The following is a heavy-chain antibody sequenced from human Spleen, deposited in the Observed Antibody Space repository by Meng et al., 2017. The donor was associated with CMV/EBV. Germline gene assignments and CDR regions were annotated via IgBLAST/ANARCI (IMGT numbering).Heavy chain of an antibody. J-gene: IGHJ5*02. CDR1: GYTFTSYG. D-gene: IGHD2-2*01. Sequence: ASVKVSCKASGYTFTSYGISWVRQAPGQGLEWMGWISAYNGNTNYAQKLQGRVTMTTDTSTSTAYMELSRLRSDDTAVYYCARDAVVPAANFRPVWFDPWGQGTLVTVSS. CDR2: ISAYNGNT. V-gene: IGHV1-18*01. CDR3: ARDAVVPAANFRPVWFDP.